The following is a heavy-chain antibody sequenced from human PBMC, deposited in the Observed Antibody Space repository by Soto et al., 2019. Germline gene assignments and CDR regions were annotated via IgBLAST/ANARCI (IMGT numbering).Heavy chain of an antibody. D-gene: IGHD3-22*01. CDR1: GFPFSDYY. J-gene: IGHJ4*02. V-gene: IGHV3-11*06. CDR2: ISSSAYT. CDR3: ARNFDSGGYYSDY. Sequence: PGGSLRLSCAASGFPFSDYYMSWIRQAPGEGLEWTSYISSSAYTIYADSVKSRFTISRDNAKNSLFLQMTSLRVEDTAVYYCARNFDSGGYYSDYWGQGTLVTVSS.